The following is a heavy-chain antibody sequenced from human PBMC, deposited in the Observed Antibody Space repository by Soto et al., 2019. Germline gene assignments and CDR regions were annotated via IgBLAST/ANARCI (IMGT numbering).Heavy chain of an antibody. D-gene: IGHD2-15*01. CDR2: ISSSGST. CDR1: GGSISSGGYY. J-gene: IGHJ6*03. V-gene: IGHV4-31*03. Sequence: QVQLQESGPGLVKPSQTLSLTCTVSGGSISSGGYYWSWIRQHPGKGLEWIGYISSSGSTSYNPSLNRRVTLSVDTSKNQFSLKLSSVTAADTAVYYCATAAKGYYYYMHVWGKGTTVTVSS. CDR3: ATAAKGYYYYMHV.